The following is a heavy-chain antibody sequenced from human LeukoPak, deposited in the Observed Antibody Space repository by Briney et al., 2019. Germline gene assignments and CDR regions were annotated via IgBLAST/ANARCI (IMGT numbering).Heavy chain of an antibody. J-gene: IGHJ5*02. Sequence: PSETLSLTCTVSGGSISSYYWSWIRQPPGKGLEWSGYIYYSGSTNYNSSLKSRVTTSVDMSKNQFSLKLSSVTAADTAVYYCARSHWGPFGSRIANWFDPWGQGTLVTVTS. CDR2: IYYSGST. CDR3: ARSHWGPFGSRIANWFDP. V-gene: IGHV4-59*12. CDR1: GGSISSYY. D-gene: IGHD7-27*01.